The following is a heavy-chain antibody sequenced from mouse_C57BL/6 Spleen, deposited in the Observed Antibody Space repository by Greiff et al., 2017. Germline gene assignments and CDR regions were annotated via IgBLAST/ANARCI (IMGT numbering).Heavy chain of an antibody. J-gene: IGHJ3*01. V-gene: IGHV1-55*01. CDR1: GYTFTSYW. CDR2: IYPGSGST. Sequence: QVQLQQPGAELVKPGASVKMSCKASGYTFTSYWITWVKQRPGQGLEWIGDIYPGSGSTNYNEKFKSKATLTVDTSSSTAYMQRSSLTSEDSAVYYCARDDYDGAWFAYWGQGTLVTVSA. CDR3: ARDDYDGAWFAY. D-gene: IGHD2-4*01.